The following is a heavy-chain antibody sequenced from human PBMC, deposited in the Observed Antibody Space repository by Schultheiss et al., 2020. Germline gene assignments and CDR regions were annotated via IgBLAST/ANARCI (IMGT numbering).Heavy chain of an antibody. V-gene: IGHV1-18*01. J-gene: IGHJ4*02. CDR3: ARGGYTSGWYYFDY. Sequence: ASVKVSCRTSGYTFTNYNIAWVRQAPGQGLEWMGWISTYNGNTNFAQKVQGRVTMTTDTSTATAYMELRSLRSDDTAVYFCARGGYTSGWYYFDYWGQGTLVTVAS. CDR2: ISTYNGNT. CDR1: GYTFTNYN. D-gene: IGHD6-19*01.